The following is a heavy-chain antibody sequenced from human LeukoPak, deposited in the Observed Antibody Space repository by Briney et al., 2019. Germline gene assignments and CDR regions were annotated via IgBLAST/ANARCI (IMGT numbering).Heavy chain of an antibody. Sequence: GESLKISCKGSGYNFPIYWIAWVRQMPGKDLEWMGIIYPDDSNTKYSPSFQGQVTISADKSISTVYLQWSSLKAWDTAIYYCARLNWGRGLGGDALDVWGQGTMVTVSS. CDR2: IYPDDSNT. V-gene: IGHV5-51*01. CDR1: GYNFPIYW. CDR3: ARLNWGRGLGGDALDV. D-gene: IGHD3-16*01. J-gene: IGHJ3*01.